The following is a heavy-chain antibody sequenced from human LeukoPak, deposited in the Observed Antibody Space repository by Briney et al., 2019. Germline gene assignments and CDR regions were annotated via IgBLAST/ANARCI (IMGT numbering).Heavy chain of an antibody. Sequence: ASVKVSCKASGYTFTGYYMHWVRQAPGQGLEWMGWINPNSGGTNYAQKFQARVSMTKDASISTAYMQLSRLRSADTAVYYCARSPHILTGENFDYWGQGTLVTVSS. V-gene: IGHV1-2*02. J-gene: IGHJ4*02. D-gene: IGHD3-9*01. CDR1: GYTFTGYY. CDR3: ARSPHILTGENFDY. CDR2: INPNSGGT.